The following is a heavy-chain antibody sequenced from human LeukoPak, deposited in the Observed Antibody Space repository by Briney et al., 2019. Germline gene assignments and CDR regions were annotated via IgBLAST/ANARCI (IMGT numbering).Heavy chain of an antibody. V-gene: IGHV5-51*01. CDR1: GYSFTSYW. Sequence: GESLQICCKGSGYSFTSYWIGWGRQMPGKGLEWMGIIYPGDSDTRYSPSFQGQVTISADKAISTAYLQWSSLKASDTATYYCATHLTGYYNLDYWGQGTLVTVSS. D-gene: IGHD3-9*01. CDR2: IYPGDSDT. CDR3: ATHLTGYYNLDY. J-gene: IGHJ4*02.